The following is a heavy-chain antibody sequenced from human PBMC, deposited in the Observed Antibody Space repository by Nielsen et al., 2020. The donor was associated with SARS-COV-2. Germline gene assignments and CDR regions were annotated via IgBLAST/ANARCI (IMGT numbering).Heavy chain of an antibody. Sequence: GGSLRLSCAASGFTFSSYAMSWVRQAPGKGLEWVSAISGSGGSTYYADSVKGRFTISRDNSKNTLYLQMNSLRAEDTAVYYCAKSAATIFGVVITSRYYYYGMDVWGQGTTVTVSS. CDR1: GFTFSSYA. CDR2: ISGSGGST. J-gene: IGHJ6*02. CDR3: AKSAATIFGVVITSRYYYYGMDV. D-gene: IGHD3-3*01. V-gene: IGHV3-23*01.